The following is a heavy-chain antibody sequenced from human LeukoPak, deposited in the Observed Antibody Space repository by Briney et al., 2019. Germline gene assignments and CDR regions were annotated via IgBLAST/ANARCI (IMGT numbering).Heavy chain of an antibody. Sequence: QPGGSLRLSCAASGFAVSNNYMSWVRQAPGKGLEWVSIIYGGGSTYYADSVNGRFTISRHSSKNTLFLQMNSLRTEDTAVYYCARAYDSSGYWPEYFHHWGQGTLVTVSS. V-gene: IGHV3-53*04. CDR1: GFAVSNNY. J-gene: IGHJ1*01. CDR2: IYGGGST. D-gene: IGHD3-22*01. CDR3: ARAYDSSGYWPEYFHH.